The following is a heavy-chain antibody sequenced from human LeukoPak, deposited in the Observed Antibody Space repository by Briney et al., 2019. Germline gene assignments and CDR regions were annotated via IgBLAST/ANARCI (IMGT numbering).Heavy chain of an antibody. CDR1: GFTFSSYG. CDR3: AKDLYLTGYSFDY. J-gene: IGHJ4*02. CDR2: ISYDGSNK. D-gene: IGHD3-9*01. Sequence: PGRSLRLSCAASGFTFSSYGMHWVRQAPGKGLEWVAVISYDGSNKYYADSVEGRFTISRDNSKNTLYLQMNSLRAEDTAVYYCAKDLYLTGYSFDYWGQGTLVTVSS. V-gene: IGHV3-30*18.